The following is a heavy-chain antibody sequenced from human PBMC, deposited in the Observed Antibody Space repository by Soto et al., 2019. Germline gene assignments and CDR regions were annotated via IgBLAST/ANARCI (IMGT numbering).Heavy chain of an antibody. J-gene: IGHJ6*02. D-gene: IGHD2-2*01. Sequence: GGSLRLSCAASGFTFSSYDMHWVRQAPGKGLEWVSAIGTAGGPYYPGSAEGRFTISRDNAKTSLSLQMNSLRPGDTAVYYCARERPPKCGRYCGSTYGMDVWGQGTTVTVSS. CDR3: ARERPPKCGRYCGSTYGMDV. CDR1: GFTFSSYD. V-gene: IGHV3-13*05. CDR2: IGTAGGP.